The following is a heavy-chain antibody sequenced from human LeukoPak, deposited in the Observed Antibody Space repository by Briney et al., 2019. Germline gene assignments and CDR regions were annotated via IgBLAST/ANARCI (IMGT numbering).Heavy chain of an antibody. Sequence: GGSLRLSCAASGFIVSSNYMSWVRQAPGKGLEWVAVIYTGGGTYYADSVKGRFTISRDNSKNMLYLQMNSLRAEDTAVYYCASPSLYDIFSFDYWGQGTLVTVSS. CDR1: GFIVSSNY. V-gene: IGHV3-53*01. J-gene: IGHJ4*02. D-gene: IGHD3-9*01. CDR2: IYTGGGT. CDR3: ASPSLYDIFSFDY.